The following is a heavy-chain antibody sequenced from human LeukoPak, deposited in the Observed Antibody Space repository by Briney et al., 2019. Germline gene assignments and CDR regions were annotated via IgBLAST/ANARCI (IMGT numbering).Heavy chain of an antibody. V-gene: IGHV4-59*01. CDR1: GGSISSYY. Sequence: SETLSLTCTVSGGSISSYYWSWIRQPPGKGLGWIGYIYYSGSTNYNPSLKSRVTISVDTSKNQFSLKLSSVTAADTAVYYCARAFSVADFWGQGTLVTVSS. CDR2: IYYSGST. D-gene: IGHD3-3*02. J-gene: IGHJ4*02. CDR3: ARAFSVADF.